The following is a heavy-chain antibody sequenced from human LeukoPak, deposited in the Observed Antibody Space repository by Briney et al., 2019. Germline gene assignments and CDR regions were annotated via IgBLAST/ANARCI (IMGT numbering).Heavy chain of an antibody. D-gene: IGHD1-1*01. J-gene: IGHJ4*02. CDR2: ISDSGGST. Sequence: GGSLRLSCAASGFTFSTYGMSWVRQAPGKGLEWVSVISDSGGSTNYADSVKGRFTISRDNSKNTLYLQMNSLRAEDTAAYYCATRDNKHLHYFDHWGQGTLVTVSS. V-gene: IGHV3-23*01. CDR1: GFTFSTYG. CDR3: ATRDNKHLHYFDH.